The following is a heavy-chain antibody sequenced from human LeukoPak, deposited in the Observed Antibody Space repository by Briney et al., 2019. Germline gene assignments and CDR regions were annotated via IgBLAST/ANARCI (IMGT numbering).Heavy chain of an antibody. V-gene: IGHV4-61*02. D-gene: IGHD2-2*01. J-gene: IGHJ6*03. CDR2: IYTGGST. Sequence: SQTLSLTCTVSGGSISSGSYYWSWIRQPAGKGLEWIGRIYTGGSTNYNPFLKSRVTMSVDTSKNQFSLKLSSVTAADTAVYYCARSGGETDCSSTSCPWYYMDVWGKGTTVTVSS. CDR1: GGSISSGSYY. CDR3: ARSGGETDCSSTSCPWYYMDV.